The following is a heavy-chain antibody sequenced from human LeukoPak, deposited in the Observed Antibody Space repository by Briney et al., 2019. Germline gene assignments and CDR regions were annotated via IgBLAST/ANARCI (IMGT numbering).Heavy chain of an antibody. D-gene: IGHD6-19*01. CDR1: GGSISSYY. J-gene: IGHJ5*02. CDR3: ARDRVAVAGQYQNWFDP. CDR2: IYYSGST. Sequence: SETLSLTCTVSGGSISSYYWSWLPQPPGKGLEWVGHIYYSGSTNYNPSLKSRVTISVDASKNQFSLKLSSVTAADTAVYYCARDRVAVAGQYQNWFDPWGQGTLVTVSS. V-gene: IGHV4-59*01.